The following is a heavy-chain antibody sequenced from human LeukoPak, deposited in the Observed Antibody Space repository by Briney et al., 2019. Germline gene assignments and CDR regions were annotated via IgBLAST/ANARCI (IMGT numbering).Heavy chain of an antibody. V-gene: IGHV3-53*01. Sequence: PGGSLRLSCAASGLTVSSNYMTWVRQAPGKGLEWVSVIAIPGSITYADSVKGRFTTSRDNSKDTLYLQMNSLRADDTAVYYCARDKGSSWSDAFDIWGQGTMVSASS. D-gene: IGHD6-13*01. CDR3: ARDKGSSWSDAFDI. CDR2: IAIPGSI. J-gene: IGHJ3*02. CDR1: GLTVSSNY.